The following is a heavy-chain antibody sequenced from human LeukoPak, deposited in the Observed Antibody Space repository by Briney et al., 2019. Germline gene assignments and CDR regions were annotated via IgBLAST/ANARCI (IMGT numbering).Heavy chain of an antibody. CDR2: VSDSGGST. J-gene: IGHJ4*02. CDR1: GFTFSNYA. V-gene: IGHV3-23*01. Sequence: GGSLRLSCAASGFTFSNYAMSWVRQAPGKGLEWVSGVSDSGGSTLNADSVKGRFTVSRDNSKNTLFLQMYSLRAEDTAVYYCAKGSYSFWTGPFDYWGQGRLVIVSS. D-gene: IGHD3/OR15-3a*01. CDR3: AKGSYSFWTGPFDY.